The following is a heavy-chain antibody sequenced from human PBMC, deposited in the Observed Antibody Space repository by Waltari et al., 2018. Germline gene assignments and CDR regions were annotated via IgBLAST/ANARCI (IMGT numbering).Heavy chain of an antibody. CDR3: ARHRYDSSGYDDY. CDR2: IYHSGST. CDR1: GYSISSGYY. J-gene: IGHJ4*02. D-gene: IGHD3-22*01. Sequence: QVQLQESGPGLVKPSETLSLTCAVSGYSISSGYYWGWIRQPPGKGLEWIGSIYHSGSTYYNPCLKRRVTISVDTSKNQFSLKLSSVTAADTAVYYCARHRYDSSGYDDYWGQGTLVTVSS. V-gene: IGHV4-38-2*01.